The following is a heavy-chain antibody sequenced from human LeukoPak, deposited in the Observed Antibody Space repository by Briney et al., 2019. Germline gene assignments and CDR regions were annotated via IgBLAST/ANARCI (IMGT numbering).Heavy chain of an antibody. D-gene: IGHD3-3*01. V-gene: IGHV3-7*01. CDR1: GFTFSSYW. CDR2: IKQDGSEK. Sequence: GGSLRLSCAASGFTFSSYWMSWVRQAPGKGLEWVANIKQDGSEKYYVDSVKGRFTISRDNAKNSLYLQMNSLRAEDTAVYYCARVKSYDFWSGYPFDAFDIWGQGTMVTVSS. CDR3: ARVKSYDFWSGYPFDAFDI. J-gene: IGHJ3*02.